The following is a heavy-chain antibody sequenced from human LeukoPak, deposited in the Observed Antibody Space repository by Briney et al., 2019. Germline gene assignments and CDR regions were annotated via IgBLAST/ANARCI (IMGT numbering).Heavy chain of an antibody. D-gene: IGHD3-22*01. Sequence: GGSLRLSCAASGFTFDDYAMHWVRQAPGKGLEWVSGISWNSGSIGYADSVKGRFTISRDNAKNSLYLQMNSLRAEDMALYYCAKAGSYYYGSSGGIDYWGQGTLVTVSS. V-gene: IGHV3-9*03. CDR1: GFTFDDYA. CDR3: AKAGSYYYGSSGGIDY. CDR2: ISWNSGSI. J-gene: IGHJ4*02.